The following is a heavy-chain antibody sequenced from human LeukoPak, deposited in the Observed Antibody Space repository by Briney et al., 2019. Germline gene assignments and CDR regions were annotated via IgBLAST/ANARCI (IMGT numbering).Heavy chain of an antibody. J-gene: IGHJ4*02. V-gene: IGHV3-7*01. CDR3: ARRDGYHRL. CDR1: GFTFTTYW. CDR2: VKQDGSEK. Sequence: GGSLRLSCAASGFTFTTYWMTWVRQAPGKGLEWVAKVKQDGSEKYYVDSVKGRFTISRDNAKNSLSLQMNSLRVEDTAVYFCARRDGYHRLWGQGTLVTVSS. D-gene: IGHD5-24*01.